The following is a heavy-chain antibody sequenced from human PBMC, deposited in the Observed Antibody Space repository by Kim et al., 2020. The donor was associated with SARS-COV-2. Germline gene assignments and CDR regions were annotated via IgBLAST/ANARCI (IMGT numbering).Heavy chain of an antibody. CDR1: GYTFTGYY. CDR2: INPNSGGT. V-gene: IGHV1-2*04. J-gene: IGHJ4*02. Sequence: ASVKVSCKASGYTFTGYYMHWVRQAPGQGLEWMGWINPNSGGTNYAQKFQGWVTMTRDTSISTAYMELSRLRSDDTAVYYCARGDQSPHTQASSSYDYWGQGTLVTVSS. CDR3: ARGDQSPHTQASSSYDY. D-gene: IGHD6-13*01.